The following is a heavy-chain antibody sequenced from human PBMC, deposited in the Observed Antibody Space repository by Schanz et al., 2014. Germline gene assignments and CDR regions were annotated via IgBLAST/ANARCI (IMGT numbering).Heavy chain of an antibody. J-gene: IGHJ4*02. V-gene: IGHV3-48*04. CDR3: AREQIMAAAGLVDY. D-gene: IGHD6-13*01. Sequence: DLVESGGGLIQRGESLRLSCSASGFSFSSYSMNWVRQAPGKGLEWLSYIDGKSTTVYYADSVKGRFTISRDNAKNSLYLQMNSLRAEDTAVYYCAREQIMAAAGLVDYWGPGTLVTVSS. CDR1: GFSFSSYS. CDR2: IDGKSTTV.